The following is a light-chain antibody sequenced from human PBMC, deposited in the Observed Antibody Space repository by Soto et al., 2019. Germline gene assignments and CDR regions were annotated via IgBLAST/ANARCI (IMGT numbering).Light chain of an antibody. V-gene: IGKV3-11*01. J-gene: IGKJ5*01. CDR1: QSVSSH. Sequence: EIVLTQSPATLSLSPGEGATVSCRASQSVSSHLAWYQQKRGQAPRLLIYDASSRASGIPARFSGRGSGTDFTLTISYLEPEDFAIYYCQQGGNWPLTFGQGTRVEIK. CDR3: QQGGNWPLT. CDR2: DAS.